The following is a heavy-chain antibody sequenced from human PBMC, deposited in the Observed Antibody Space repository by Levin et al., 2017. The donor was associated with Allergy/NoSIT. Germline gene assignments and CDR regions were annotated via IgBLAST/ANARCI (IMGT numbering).Heavy chain of an antibody. Sequence: ASETLSLMCTVSDYSISSGYNWGWIRQSPGKGLEWLGNIYHTGRAYYNPSLKSRVTLLVDRSNNRFSLKVNSLTAADTAVYYCAGQKAAVGSFDIWGQGTVVTVPA. CDR2: IYHTGRA. V-gene: IGHV4-38-2*02. D-gene: IGHD6-13*01. CDR1: DYSISSGYN. J-gene: IGHJ4*02. CDR3: AGQKAAVGSFDI.